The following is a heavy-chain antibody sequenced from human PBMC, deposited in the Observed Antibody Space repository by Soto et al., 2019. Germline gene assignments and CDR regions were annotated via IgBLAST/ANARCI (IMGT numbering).Heavy chain of an antibody. J-gene: IGHJ5*01. CDR3: ARGRYCFTGRCFPNWFDS. CDR2: IYKSTTT. V-gene: IGHV4-30-4*01. D-gene: IGHD2-15*01. CDR1: GDSISTVDYF. Sequence: QVHLLESGPGLVKPSQTLSLTCSVSGDSISTVDYFWAWIRQPPGQALEYMGYIYKSTTTYYNPSFESRVAISLDTSKSQFSLNVTSVTAADTAVYFCARGRYCFTGRCFPNWFDSWGQGTLVTVSS.